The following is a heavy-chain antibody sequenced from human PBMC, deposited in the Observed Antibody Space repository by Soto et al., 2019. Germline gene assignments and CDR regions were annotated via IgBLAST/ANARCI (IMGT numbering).Heavy chain of an antibody. CDR3: ASGSYYYDSSANYYGMDV. J-gene: IGHJ6*02. V-gene: IGHV1-69*13. CDR1: GGTFSSNP. CDR2: TIPTVGAG. Sequence: GASVKVSCKASGGTFSSNPISWMRQAPGQGLEWVGGTIPTVGAGSYAQRFQGRVTITADESTSTAYMELSSLRSEDTAVYYCASGSYYYDSSANYYGMDVWGQGTTVTVSS. D-gene: IGHD3-22*01.